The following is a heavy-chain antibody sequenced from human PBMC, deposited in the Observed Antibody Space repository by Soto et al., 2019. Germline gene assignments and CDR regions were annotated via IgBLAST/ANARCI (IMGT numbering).Heavy chain of an antibody. CDR2: IYYSGST. CDR1: GGSISSGDYY. J-gene: IGHJ6*02. CDR3: ARSEILTGTTPPHSYYYYYGMDV. D-gene: IGHD1-7*01. V-gene: IGHV4-30-4*01. Sequence: LSLTCTVSGGSISSGDYYWSWIRQPPGKGLEWIGYIYYSGSTYYNPSLKSRVTISVDTSKNQFSLKLSSVTAADTAVYYCARSEILTGTTPPHSYYYYYGMDVWGQGTTVTVSS.